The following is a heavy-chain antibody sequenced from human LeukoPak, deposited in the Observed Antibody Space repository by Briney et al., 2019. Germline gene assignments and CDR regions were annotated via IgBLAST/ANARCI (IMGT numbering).Heavy chain of an antibody. D-gene: IGHD1-26*01. V-gene: IGHV1-2*02. J-gene: IGHJ4*02. Sequence: ASVKVSCKASGYTFTDSYIHWVRQAPGQGLEWMGWINPNSGSTNYAQKFQGRVTMTKDTSITTAYMEMRRLTSDDTAVYYCAKVTGSYDYWGQGSLVTVSS. CDR1: GYTFTDSY. CDR3: AKVTGSYDY. CDR2: INPNSGST.